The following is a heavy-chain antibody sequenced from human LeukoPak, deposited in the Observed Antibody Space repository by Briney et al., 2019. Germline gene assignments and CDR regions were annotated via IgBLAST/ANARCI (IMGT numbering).Heavy chain of an antibody. CDR3: ARGYCSGGSCYSVENWFDP. CDR2: INPNSGGT. D-gene: IGHD2-15*01. V-gene: IGHV1-2*06. Sequence: ASVKVSCKSAGYTFTGYYMFWVRQAPGQGLEWMGRINPNSGGTNYAQKFQGRVTMTRDTSISTAYMELSRLRSDDTAVYYCARGYCSGGSCYSVENWFDPWGQGTLVTVSS. J-gene: IGHJ5*02. CDR1: GYTFTGYY.